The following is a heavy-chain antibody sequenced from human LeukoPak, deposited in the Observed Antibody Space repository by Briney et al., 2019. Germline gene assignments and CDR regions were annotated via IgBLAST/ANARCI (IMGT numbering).Heavy chain of an antibody. CDR3: ARSSTRCYRCYMDV. D-gene: IGHD2-2*02. J-gene: IGHJ6*03. V-gene: IGHV3-21*01. CDR1: GFTFSSYG. Sequence: GRSLRLSCAASGFTFSSYGMHWVRQAPGKGLEWVSSISSSSSYIYYADSVKGRFTISRDNAKNSLYLQMNSLRAEDTAVYYCARSSTRCYRCYMDVWGKGTTVTGSS. CDR2: ISSSSSYI.